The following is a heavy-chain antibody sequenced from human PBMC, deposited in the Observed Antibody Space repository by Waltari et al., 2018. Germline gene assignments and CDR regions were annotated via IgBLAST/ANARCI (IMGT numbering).Heavy chain of an antibody. CDR3: ASRPGPIAVAGTRRTDY. J-gene: IGHJ4*02. CDR2: INHSEST. Sequence: QVQLQQWGAGLLKPSETLSLTCAVYGGSFSGYYWSWIRQPPGKGLEWIREINHSESTNSNPSLKSRVTISVDTSKNQFSLKLSSVTAADTAVYYCASRPGPIAVAGTRRTDYWGQGTLVTVSS. CDR1: GGSFSGYY. V-gene: IGHV4-34*01. D-gene: IGHD6-19*01.